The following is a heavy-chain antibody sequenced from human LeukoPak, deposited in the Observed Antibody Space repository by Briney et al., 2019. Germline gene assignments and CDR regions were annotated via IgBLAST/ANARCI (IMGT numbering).Heavy chain of an antibody. CDR3: ARQLRGEAVAGHLQPFDY. D-gene: IGHD6-19*01. Sequence: SETLSLTCTVSGASISSYYWSWIRQPPGKGLEWIGYISYSGSTNYNPSLKSRVTISADTSKNQVSLTLSSVTAADTAVYFCARQLRGEAVAGHLQPFDYWGQGTLVTVSS. CDR1: GASISSYY. V-gene: IGHV4-59*08. CDR2: ISYSGST. J-gene: IGHJ4*02.